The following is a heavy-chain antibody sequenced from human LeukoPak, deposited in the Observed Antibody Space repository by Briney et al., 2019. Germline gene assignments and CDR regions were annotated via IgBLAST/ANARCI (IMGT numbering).Heavy chain of an antibody. V-gene: IGHV4-38-2*01. CDR3: ARWVSGGVYYHYYYMDV. CDR2: IYHSGST. CDR1: GYSISSGYY. J-gene: IGHJ6*03. Sequence: PSETLSLTCAVSGYSISSGYYWGWIRQPPGKGLEWIGSIYHSGSTYYNPSLKSRVTISVDTSKNQFSLKLSSVTAADTAVYYCARWVSGGVYYHYYYMDVWGKGTTVTVSS. D-gene: IGHD6-25*01.